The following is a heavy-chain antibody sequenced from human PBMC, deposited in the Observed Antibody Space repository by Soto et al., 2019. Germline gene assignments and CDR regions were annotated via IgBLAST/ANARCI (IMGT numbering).Heavy chain of an antibody. Sequence: ASVKVSCKASGYTLTELSMHWVRQAPGKGLEWMGGFDPEDAEIIYAQKFQGRVTMTEDTSTDTAYMELSSLRSEDTAVYCCAGITMIVVGAYGMDVWGQGTTVTVSS. CDR1: GYTLTELS. D-gene: IGHD3-22*01. V-gene: IGHV1-24*01. CDR2: FDPEDAEI. J-gene: IGHJ6*02. CDR3: AGITMIVVGAYGMDV.